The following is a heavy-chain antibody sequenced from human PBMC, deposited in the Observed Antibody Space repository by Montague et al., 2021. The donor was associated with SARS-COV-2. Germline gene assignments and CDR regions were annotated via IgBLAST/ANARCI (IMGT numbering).Heavy chain of an antibody. J-gene: IGHJ3*02. CDR2: IYHTGST. V-gene: IGHV4-31*03. Sequence: TLSLTCTVSGGSISSGGYYWSWIRQHPGKGLEWIGYIYHTGSTHYXPSLKSRVTISKETSKNHFSLNLSSVTAADSAVYYCARDSGYYDSSGYSYDGFDIWGQGTKVTVSS. CDR3: ARDSGYYDSSGYSYDGFDI. D-gene: IGHD3-22*01. CDR1: GGSISSGGYY.